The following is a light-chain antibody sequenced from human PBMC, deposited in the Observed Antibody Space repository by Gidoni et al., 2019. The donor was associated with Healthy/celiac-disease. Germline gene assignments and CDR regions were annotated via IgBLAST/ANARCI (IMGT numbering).Light chain of an antibody. CDR1: QSVSSSY. J-gene: IGKJ1*01. CDR3: QQYGSSQT. V-gene: IGKV3-20*01. Sequence: EIVLTQSPGTLSLSPGERATLSCRASQSVSSSYLAWYKQKPGQAPRLLIDGASSRATGIPDRFSGSGSGTEFTLNISRRETEDCAVYYCQQYGSSQTFGQGTKVEIK. CDR2: GAS.